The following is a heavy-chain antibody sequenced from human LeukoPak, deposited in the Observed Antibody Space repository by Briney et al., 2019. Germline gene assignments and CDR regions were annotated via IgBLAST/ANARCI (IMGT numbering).Heavy chain of an antibody. J-gene: IGHJ3*02. Sequence: PSGTLSLTCTVSGGSISGYEWTWIRQPPGKGLEGIGFIYYRGSTNYNTSIKSRVSISVDKSKNQFSLKLSSVTAADTAVYYCARSAIDAFDIWGQGTMVTVSS. CDR3: ARSAIDAFDI. CDR1: GGSISGYE. V-gene: IGHV4-59*08. CDR2: IYYRGST.